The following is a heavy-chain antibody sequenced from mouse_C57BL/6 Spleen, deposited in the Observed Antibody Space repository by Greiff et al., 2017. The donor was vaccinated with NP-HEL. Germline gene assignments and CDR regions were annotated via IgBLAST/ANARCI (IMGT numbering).Heavy chain of an antibody. V-gene: IGHV1-82*01. J-gene: IGHJ1*03. CDR2: IYPGDGDT. CDR1: GYAFSSSW. CDR3: ARSGKIRGDYDGYFDV. D-gene: IGHD2-4*01. Sequence: VQLQQSGPELVKPGASVKISCKASGYAFSSSWMNWVKQRPGKGLEWIGRIYPGDGDTNYNGKFKGKATLTADKSSSTAYMQLSSLTSEDSAVYFCARSGKIRGDYDGYFDVWGTGTTVTVSS.